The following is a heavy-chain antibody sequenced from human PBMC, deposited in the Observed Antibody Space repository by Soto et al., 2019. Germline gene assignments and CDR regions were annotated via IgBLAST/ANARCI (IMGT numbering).Heavy chain of an antibody. J-gene: IGHJ4*02. V-gene: IGHV4-34*01. CDR3: ARGGGSSWKKYYFDY. D-gene: IGHD6-13*01. CDR2: INHSGST. CDR1: GGSFSGYY. Sequence: SETLSLTCAVYGGSFSGYYWSWIRQPPGKGLEWIGEINHSGSTNYNPSLKSRVNISVDTSKNQFSLKLSSVTAADTAVYYCARGGGSSWKKYYFDYWGQGTLVT.